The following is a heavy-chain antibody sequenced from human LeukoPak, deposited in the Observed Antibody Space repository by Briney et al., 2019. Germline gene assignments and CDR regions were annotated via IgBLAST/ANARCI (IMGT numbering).Heavy chain of an antibody. V-gene: IGHV3-23*01. Sequence: GGTLRLSCAASGFTFSSYAMSWVRQAPGKGLEWVSAISGSGGSTYYADSVKGRFTISRDNAKNSLYLQMNSLRAEDTAVYYCARGLAVAGAIIDYWGQGTLVTVSS. CDR2: ISGSGGST. CDR3: ARGLAVAGAIIDY. CDR1: GFTFSSYA. J-gene: IGHJ4*02. D-gene: IGHD6-19*01.